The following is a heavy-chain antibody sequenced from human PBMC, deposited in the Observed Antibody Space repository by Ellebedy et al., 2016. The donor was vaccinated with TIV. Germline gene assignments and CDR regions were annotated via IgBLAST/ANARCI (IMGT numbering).Heavy chain of an antibody. J-gene: IGHJ4*02. Sequence: GESLKISCAASGFSVSSNYMSWVRQAPGKGLEWVSVIYSGGTYYADSVKGRFTISRDNSKNTLYLQMNSLRAEDTAVYSCARDADYGGYFDSWGQGTLVTVSS. CDR2: IYSGGT. D-gene: IGHD4-23*01. CDR3: ARDADYGGYFDS. V-gene: IGHV3-66*01. CDR1: GFSVSSNY.